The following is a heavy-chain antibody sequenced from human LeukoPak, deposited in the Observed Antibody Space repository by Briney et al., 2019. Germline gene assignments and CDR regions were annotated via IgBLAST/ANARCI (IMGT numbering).Heavy chain of an antibody. D-gene: IGHD2-15*01. CDR1: GGSISSGGYS. CDR2: IYHSGST. V-gene: IGHV4-30-2*01. J-gene: IGHJ6*02. Sequence: SETLSLTCAVSGGSISSGGYSWSWIRQPPGKGLEWIGYIYHSGSTYYNPSLKSRVTISVDTSKNQFSLRLSSVTAADTAVYYCASTSGFGGYCSGGSCYPFHYYYYGMDVWGQGTTVTVSS. CDR3: ASTSGFGGYCSGGSCYPFHYYYYGMDV.